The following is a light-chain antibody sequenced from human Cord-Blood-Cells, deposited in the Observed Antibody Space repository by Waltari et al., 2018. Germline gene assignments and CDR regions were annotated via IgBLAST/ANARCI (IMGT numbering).Light chain of an antibody. Sequence: QSALTQPASVSGSPGQSITISCNGTSSHVGGYNYVFWSQQPPGNAPKLMIYDVSNRPSGVSNRFSGSKSGNTASLTISGLQAEDEADYYCSSYTSSSSWVFGGGTKLTVL. CDR1: SSHVGGYNY. CDR2: DVS. CDR3: SSYTSSSSWV. V-gene: IGLV2-14*01. J-gene: IGLJ3*02.